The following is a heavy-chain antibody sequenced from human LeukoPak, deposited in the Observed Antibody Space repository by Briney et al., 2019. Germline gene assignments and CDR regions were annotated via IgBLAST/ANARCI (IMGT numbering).Heavy chain of an antibody. D-gene: IGHD6-19*01. CDR3: AREGIAVAGAFMDV. J-gene: IGHJ6*03. CDR1: GGSISSYY. V-gene: IGHV4-4*07. CDR2: IYTSGST. Sequence: SETLSLTCTVSGGSISSYYWSWIRQPAGKGLEWIGRIYTSGSTNYNPSLKSRVTMSVDTSKNQFSLKLSSVTAADTAVYYCAREGIAVAGAFMDVWGKGTTVTISS.